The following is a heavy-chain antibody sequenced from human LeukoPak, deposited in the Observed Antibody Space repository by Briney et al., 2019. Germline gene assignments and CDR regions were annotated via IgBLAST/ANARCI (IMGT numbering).Heavy chain of an antibody. CDR1: GDSIGSSSYY. J-gene: IGHJ4*02. Sequence: SETLSLTCTVSGDSIGSSSYYWGWIRQPPGKGLEWIGSIYYSGSTYYNPSLKSRVTISVDTSRDQFSLKLSSVTAADTDIYCCARGRNNYGANSEIGYWGQGTLVTVSS. CDR3: ARGRNNYGANSEIGY. V-gene: IGHV4-39*07. D-gene: IGHD4-23*01. CDR2: IYYSGST.